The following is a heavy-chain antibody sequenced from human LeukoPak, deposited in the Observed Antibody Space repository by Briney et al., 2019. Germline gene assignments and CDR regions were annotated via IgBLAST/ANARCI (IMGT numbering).Heavy chain of an antibody. CDR1: GFTLSRYG. D-gene: IGHD1-14*01. CDR3: TRDIRLTTDRDVFDI. CDR2: IRQAGNDK. Sequence: RGSPRLSRVASGFTLSRYGMHSVPQAPGTGREWVALIRQAGNDKYYAATVKARFTIYRDNAKNSLYLQMNSRRPGDTVVYCCTRDIRLTTDRDVFDIGGQGTMVTVSS. V-gene: IGHV3-30*12. J-gene: IGHJ3*02.